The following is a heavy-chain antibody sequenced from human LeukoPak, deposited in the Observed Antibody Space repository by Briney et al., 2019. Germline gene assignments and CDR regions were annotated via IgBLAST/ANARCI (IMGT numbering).Heavy chain of an antibody. CDR1: GFTVSSNY. CDR2: IYGGGST. Sequence: SGGSLRLSCAAASGFTVSSNYMSWVRPAPGKGLEWVSVIYGGGSTSYADSVKGRFTFSRDTSKNTLYLQMNSLRPEDTAVYYCARVLGSYYYAMDVWGQGTTVTASS. J-gene: IGHJ6*02. CDR3: ARVLGSYYYAMDV. D-gene: IGHD7-27*01. V-gene: IGHV3-66*02.